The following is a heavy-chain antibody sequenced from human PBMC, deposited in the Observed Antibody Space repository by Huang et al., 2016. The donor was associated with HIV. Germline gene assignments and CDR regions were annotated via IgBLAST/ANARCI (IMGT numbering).Heavy chain of an antibody. CDR1: GFNFLTYA. D-gene: IGHD6-19*01. Sequence: QVQLVQSGAEVEKPGASVNLSCKASGFNFLTYALHWVRQAPGQRLEWMGWTNGDGITKYSQKDQGRVTITRDRSASTVYVDFKSLTYEDTAVYYCARDKEAGTPFFDPWGQGTLVTVSS. J-gene: IGHJ5*02. CDR3: ARDKEAGTPFFDP. V-gene: IGHV1-3*01. CDR2: TNGDGIT.